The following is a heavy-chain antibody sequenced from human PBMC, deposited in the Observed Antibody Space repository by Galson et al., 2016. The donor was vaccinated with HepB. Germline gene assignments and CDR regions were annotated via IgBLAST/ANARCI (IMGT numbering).Heavy chain of an antibody. CDR3: ARVRYSSSWYVLWYFDL. CDR2: INAGNGNT. CDR1: GYTFTTYA. J-gene: IGHJ2*01. Sequence: SVKVSCKASGYTFTTYAMHWVRQAPGQRLEWMGWINAGNGNTKYSQKFQGRVTITRDTSASTAYMELSSLRSEDTAVYYCARVRYSSSWYVLWYFDLGGRGTLVTVSS. D-gene: IGHD6-13*01. V-gene: IGHV1-3*01.